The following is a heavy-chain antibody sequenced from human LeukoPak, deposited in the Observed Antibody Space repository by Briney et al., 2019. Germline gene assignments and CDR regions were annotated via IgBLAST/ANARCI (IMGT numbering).Heavy chain of an antibody. D-gene: IGHD5-18*01. CDR1: GGSISSSSYY. V-gene: IGHV4-61*05. CDR3: ARQNVDTAMEYYFDY. J-gene: IGHJ4*02. Sequence: KTSETLSLTCSVSGGSISSSSYYWGWIRQPPGKGLEWIGYIYYSGSTNYNPSLKSRVTISVDTSKNQFSLKLSSVTAADTAVYYCARQNVDTAMEYYFDYWGQGTLVTVSS. CDR2: IYYSGST.